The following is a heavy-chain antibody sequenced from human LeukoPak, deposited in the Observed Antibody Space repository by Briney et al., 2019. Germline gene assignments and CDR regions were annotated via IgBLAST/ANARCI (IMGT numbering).Heavy chain of an antibody. V-gene: IGHV3-21*04. D-gene: IGHD2-15*01. CDR1: GFTFSNYG. CDR2: ISSGSSYI. J-gene: IGHJ4*02. CDR3: ANLGYCSGGSCYSTDYFDY. Sequence: GGSLRLSCAASGFTFSNYGMNWVRQAPGKGLEWVSSISSGSSYIYYADSVKGRFTISRDNSKNTLYLQMNSLRAEDTAVYYCANLGYCSGGSCYSTDYFDYWGQGTLVTVSS.